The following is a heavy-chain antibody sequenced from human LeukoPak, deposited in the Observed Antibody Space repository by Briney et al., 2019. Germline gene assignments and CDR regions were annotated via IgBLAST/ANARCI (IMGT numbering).Heavy chain of an antibody. CDR1: GYSFTSYW. V-gene: IGHV5-51*01. CDR2: IYPGDSDT. Sequence: GESLKISCKGSGYSFTSYWIGWVRQMPGKGLEWMGIIYPGDSDTRYSPSFQGQVTISADKSISTAYLQWSSLKASDTAIYYCARLGRRYVATADTCWFDSWGQGTLVTVSS. D-gene: IGHD6-13*01. J-gene: IGHJ5*01. CDR3: ARLGRRYVATADTCWFDS.